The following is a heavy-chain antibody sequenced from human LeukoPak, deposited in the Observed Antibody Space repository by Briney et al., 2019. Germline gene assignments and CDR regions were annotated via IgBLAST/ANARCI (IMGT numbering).Heavy chain of an antibody. J-gene: IGHJ4*02. CDR3: ATVSTGLLWFGEPLDY. V-gene: IGHV3-9*01. D-gene: IGHD3-10*01. Sequence: PGRSLRLSCAASGFTFDDYAMHWVRQAPGKGLEWVSGISWNSGSIGYADSVKGRFTISRDNAKNSLYLQMNSLRAEDTALYYCATVSTGLLWFGEPLDYWGQGTLVTVSS. CDR2: ISWNSGSI. CDR1: GFTFDDYA.